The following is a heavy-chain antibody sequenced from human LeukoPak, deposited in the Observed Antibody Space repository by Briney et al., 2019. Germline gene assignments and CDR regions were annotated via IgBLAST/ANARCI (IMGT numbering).Heavy chain of an antibody. J-gene: IGHJ4*02. V-gene: IGHV4-4*02. CDR3: ARDSGSLSPFFDY. D-gene: IGHD1-26*01. CDR1: GGSISSTNW. Sequence: SGTLSLTCAVSGGSISSTNWWSWVRQPPGKGLEWIGQIYHSGSTNYNPSLKSRVTISVYKSKNQFSLKLSSVTAADTAVYYCARDSGSLSPFFDYWGQGTLVTVSS. CDR2: IYHSGST.